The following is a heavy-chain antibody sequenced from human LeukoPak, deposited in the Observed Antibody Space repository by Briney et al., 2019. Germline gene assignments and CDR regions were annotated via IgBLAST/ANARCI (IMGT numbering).Heavy chain of an antibody. CDR1: GFTFSSYA. CDR2: ISVDGSNK. D-gene: IGHD5-24*01. Sequence: GTSLRLSCAASGFTFSSYAMYWVRQAPGKGLEWVAFISVDGSNKYYADSVKGRFTISRDNSKNTLYLQMNSLRVEDTAVYYCARGSLWLQLDYWGQGTLVTVSS. CDR3: ARGSLWLQLDY. J-gene: IGHJ4*02. V-gene: IGHV3-30-3*01.